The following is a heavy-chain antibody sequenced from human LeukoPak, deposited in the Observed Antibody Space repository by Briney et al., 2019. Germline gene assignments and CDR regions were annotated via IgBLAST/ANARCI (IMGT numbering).Heavy chain of an antibody. CDR2: ISSSSSYI. Sequence: GGSLRLSCAASGFTFSSYSMNWVRQAPGKGLEWVSSISSSSSYIYYADSVKGRFTISRDNAKNSLYLQMNSLRAEDTALYYCAKDISYDSSGYYYDWGQGTLVTVSS. CDR1: GFTFSSYS. V-gene: IGHV3-21*04. CDR3: AKDISYDSSGYYYD. D-gene: IGHD3-22*01. J-gene: IGHJ4*02.